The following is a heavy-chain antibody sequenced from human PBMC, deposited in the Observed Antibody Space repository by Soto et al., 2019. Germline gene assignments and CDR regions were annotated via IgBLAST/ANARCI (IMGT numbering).Heavy chain of an antibody. CDR3: ARRGYSYGYPDYYYYMDV. D-gene: IGHD5-18*01. J-gene: IGHJ6*03. CDR1: GYSFTSYC. Sequence: GESLKISCKGSGYSFTSYCIGWVRQMPGKGLEWMGIIYPGDSDTRYSPSFQGQVTISADKSISTAYLQWSSLKASDTAMYYCARRGYSYGYPDYYYYMDVWGKGTTVTVSS. V-gene: IGHV5-51*01. CDR2: IYPGDSDT.